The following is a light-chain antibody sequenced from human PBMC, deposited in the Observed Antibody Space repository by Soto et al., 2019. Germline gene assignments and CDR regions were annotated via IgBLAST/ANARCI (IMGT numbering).Light chain of an antibody. V-gene: IGLV2-14*01. CDR3: SSYIDSTTLV. CDR1: SSDVGGYNY. J-gene: IGLJ3*02. CDR2: EVS. Sequence: QPVLTQPASVSGSPGQSITISCTGTSSDVGGYNYVSWYQQHPGKAPKLMIYEVSNRPSGVSNRFSGSKSGYTASLTISGLQAEDEADYYCSSYIDSTTLVFGGGTKLTVL.